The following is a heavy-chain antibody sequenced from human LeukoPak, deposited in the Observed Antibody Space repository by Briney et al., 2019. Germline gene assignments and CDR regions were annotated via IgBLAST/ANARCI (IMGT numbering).Heavy chain of an antibody. CDR1: GGSISSGDYY. CDR3: ARDGYNRIDY. V-gene: IGHV4-30-4*08. J-gene: IGHJ4*02. CDR2: IYYSGST. D-gene: IGHD5-24*01. Sequence: SETLSLTCTVSGGSISSGDYYWSWIRQPPGKGLEWIGYIYYSGSTYYNPSLKSRVTISVDTSKNQFSLKLSSLTAAVTAVYYCARDGYNRIDYWGQGTLVTVSS.